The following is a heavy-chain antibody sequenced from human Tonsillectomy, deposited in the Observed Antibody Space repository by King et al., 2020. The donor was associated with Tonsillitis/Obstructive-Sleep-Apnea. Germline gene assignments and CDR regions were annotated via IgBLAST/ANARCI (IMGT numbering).Heavy chain of an antibody. CDR2: IIPMLGIA. Sequence: VQLVQSGAEVKKPGSSVKVSCKASGGTFSSYGISWVRQAPGQGLEWMGGIIPMLGIANYAQKFQGRVTISADKSTSTAYMELSSLRSEDTAVYYCARGEGLEWGCTAGGDYYYYYGMDVWGQGPTVTVSS. D-gene: IGHD1-1*01. CDR3: ARGEGLEWGCTAGGDYYYYYGMDV. V-gene: IGHV1-69*10. CDR1: GGTFSSYG. J-gene: IGHJ6*02.